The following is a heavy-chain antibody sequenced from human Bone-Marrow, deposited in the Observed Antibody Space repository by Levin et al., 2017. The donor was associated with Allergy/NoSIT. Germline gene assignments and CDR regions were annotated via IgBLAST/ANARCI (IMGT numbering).Heavy chain of an antibody. CDR2: ITGGGFNT. J-gene: IGHJ3*01. V-gene: IGHV3-23*01. CDR1: GFSISEYA. D-gene: IGHD1-1*01. Sequence: GGSLRLSCAVSGFSISEYAMAWVRQAPGKGLEWVSEITGGGFNTYYGDSVKGRFTVSKDDSKDTLYLDLSSLRVEDTAVYYCAKKQGGTSGFSFDVWGQGTMVTVSS. CDR3: AKKQGGTSGFSFDV.